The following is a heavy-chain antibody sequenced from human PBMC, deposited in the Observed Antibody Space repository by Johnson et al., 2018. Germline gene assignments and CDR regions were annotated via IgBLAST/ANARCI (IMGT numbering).Heavy chain of an antibody. D-gene: IGHD1-26*01. J-gene: IGHJ3*02. CDR3: AGSPAGAIGACDI. CDR1: GYTFTFYD. Sequence: VQLVESGAEVKKPGASVKVSCKASGYTFTFYDINWVRQATGQGLEWMGWMNPNSGNTGYAQKFQGRVTMTRNTSISTAYMELSSLRSEDTAVYYCAGSPAGAIGACDIWGHGTIVTVSS. CDR2: MNPNSGNT. V-gene: IGHV1-8*01.